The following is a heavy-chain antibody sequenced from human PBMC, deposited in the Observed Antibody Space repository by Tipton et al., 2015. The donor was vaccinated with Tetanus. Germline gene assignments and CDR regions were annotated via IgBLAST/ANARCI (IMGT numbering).Heavy chain of an antibody. CDR2: IYPGDSDT. Sequence: QSGPEVKKPGESLKISCKGSGYSFTSYWIGWVRQMPGKGLEWMGIIYPGDSDTKYSPSFQGQVTISADKSISTAYLQWSSLKASDTAMYYCARDFGGYYNSKYYFDSWGQGTLVTVSS. J-gene: IGHJ4*02. CDR3: ARDFGGYYNSKYYFDS. CDR1: GYSFTSYW. V-gene: IGHV5-51*03. D-gene: IGHD3-9*01.